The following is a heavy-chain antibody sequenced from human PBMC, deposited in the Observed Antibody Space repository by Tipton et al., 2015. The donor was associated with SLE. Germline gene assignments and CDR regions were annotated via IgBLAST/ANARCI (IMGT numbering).Heavy chain of an antibody. CDR3: ARTSVGQWLNGNAFDI. J-gene: IGHJ3*02. CDR2: LSAYNGNT. D-gene: IGHD6-19*01. CDR1: GYNFTSYG. V-gene: IGHV1-18*04. Sequence: QVQLVQSGAEVKKPGASVKVSCKASGYNFTSYGITWVRQAPGQGLECMGWLSAYNGNTNYAQKLQGRVTMTTDTSTSTAYMELRSLRSDDTAVYYCARTSVGQWLNGNAFDIWGQGTMVTVSS.